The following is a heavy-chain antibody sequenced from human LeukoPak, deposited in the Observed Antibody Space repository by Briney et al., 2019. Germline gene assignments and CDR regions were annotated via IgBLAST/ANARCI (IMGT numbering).Heavy chain of an antibody. CDR1: GYTFTGYY. D-gene: IGHD6-13*01. CDR3: AIVQAHSSSWPVDY. Sequence: VASVKVSCKASGYTFTGYYMHWVRQAPGQGLEWMGWINPNSGGTNYAQKFQGRVTMTRDTSISTAYMELSRLRSDDTAVYYCAIVQAHSSSWPVDYWGQGTLVTVSS. CDR2: INPNSGGT. V-gene: IGHV1-2*02. J-gene: IGHJ4*02.